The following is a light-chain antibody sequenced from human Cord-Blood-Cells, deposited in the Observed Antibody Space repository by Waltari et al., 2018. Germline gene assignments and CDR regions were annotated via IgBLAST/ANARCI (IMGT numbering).Light chain of an antibody. Sequence: QSALTQPRSVSGSPGQSVTISCTGTSSDVGGDNYVSWYPQHPGKAPKLMIYDVSNRPSGVPYRFLGSKSGNTASLTISGLQAEDEADYYGCSYAGSYTVVFGGWTKLTVL. J-gene: IGLJ2*01. CDR2: DVS. V-gene: IGLV2-11*01. CDR1: SSDVGGDNY. CDR3: CSYAGSYTVV.